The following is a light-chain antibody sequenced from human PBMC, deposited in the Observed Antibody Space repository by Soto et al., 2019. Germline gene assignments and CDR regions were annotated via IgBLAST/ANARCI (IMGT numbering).Light chain of an antibody. Sequence: EIVLTQSPATLSLSPGERATLSCRASQSVSSYLAWYQQKPGQALRLLIYDASNRATGIPARFSGSGSGTDFTLTNSILEPEDFAVYYCQQRSNWPTFGQGTKVEIK. V-gene: IGKV3-11*01. CDR1: QSVSSY. CDR2: DAS. J-gene: IGKJ1*01. CDR3: QQRSNWPT.